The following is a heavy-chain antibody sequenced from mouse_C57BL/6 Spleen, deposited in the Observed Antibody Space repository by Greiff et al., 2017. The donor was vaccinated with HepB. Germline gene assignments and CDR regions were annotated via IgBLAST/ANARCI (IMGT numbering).Heavy chain of an antibody. D-gene: IGHD1-1*01. V-gene: IGHV1-15*01. J-gene: IGHJ2*01. CDR2: IDPETGGT. Sequence: VKLMESGAELVRPGASVTLSCKASGYTFTDYEMHWVKQTPVHGLEWIGAIDPETGGTAYNQKFKGKAILTADKSSSTAYMELRSLTSEDSAVYYCTIHYGSSFDYWGQGTTLTVSS. CDR1: GYTFTDYE. CDR3: TIHYGSSFDY.